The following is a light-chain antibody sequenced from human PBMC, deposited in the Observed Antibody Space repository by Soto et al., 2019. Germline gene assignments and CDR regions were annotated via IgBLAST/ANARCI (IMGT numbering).Light chain of an antibody. Sequence: ETVLTQSPATLSLSPGERATLSCRASQTIGSQLAWFQQRPGRAPSLLTYDVSKSAIGIPARFSGSGSGTDFTLTISSLEPEDLALYYCHPRNQWPRTFGLGTSLEIE. V-gene: IGKV3-11*01. CDR2: DVS. J-gene: IGKJ2*01. CDR3: HPRNQWPRT. CDR1: QTIGSQ.